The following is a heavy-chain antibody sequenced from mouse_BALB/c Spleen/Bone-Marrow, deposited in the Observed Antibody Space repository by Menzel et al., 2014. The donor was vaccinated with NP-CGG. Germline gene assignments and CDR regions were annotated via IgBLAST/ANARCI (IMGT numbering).Heavy chain of an antibody. V-gene: IGHV1-9*01. Sequence: QVQLQQSGPDLMKPGASVKLSCTATGYTFSSYWIEWVKQRPGHGLEWIGEILPGSGSTNYNEKFKGNATFTPDTSSNTDYMQHRNLTSEDSAVYYCARLNYYGSFDYWGQGTTLTVSS. CDR3: ARLNYYGSFDY. CDR2: ILPGSGST. D-gene: IGHD1-1*01. J-gene: IGHJ2*01. CDR1: GYTFSSYW.